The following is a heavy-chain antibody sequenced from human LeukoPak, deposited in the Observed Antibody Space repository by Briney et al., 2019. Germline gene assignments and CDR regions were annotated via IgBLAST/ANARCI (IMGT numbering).Heavy chain of an antibody. D-gene: IGHD1-26*01. V-gene: IGHV4-34*01. CDR3: ARGKVGAAKY. Sequence: SETLSLTCAVYGGSFSGYYWSWIRQPPGKGLEWIGEINHSGSTNYNPSLKSRVTISVDTSKNQFSLKLSSVTAADTAVYYCARGKVGAAKYWGQGTLVTVSS. CDR2: INHSGST. J-gene: IGHJ4*02. CDR1: GGSFSGYY.